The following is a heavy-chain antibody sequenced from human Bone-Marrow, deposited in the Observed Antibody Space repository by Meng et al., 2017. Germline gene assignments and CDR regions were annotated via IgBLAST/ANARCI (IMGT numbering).Heavy chain of an antibody. CDR2: INPSGGST. CDR3: ARDPLRFGELSYYLDY. CDR1: GYTFTSYY. V-gene: IGHV1-46*01. D-gene: IGHD3-10*01. Sequence: ASVKVSCKASGYTFTSYYMHWVRQAPGQGLEWMGIINPSGGSTSYAQKFQGRVTMTRDTSTSTVYMELSSLRSEDTAVYYCARDPLRFGELSYYLDYWGQGTLVTVSS. J-gene: IGHJ4*02.